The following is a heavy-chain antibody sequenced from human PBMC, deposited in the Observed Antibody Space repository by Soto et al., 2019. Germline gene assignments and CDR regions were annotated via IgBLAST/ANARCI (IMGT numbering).Heavy chain of an antibody. CDR1: RFTFSSYA. Sequence: GGSLRLSCAASRFTFSSYAMSWVRQAPGKGLEWVSSISTSGGSTYYADSVKGRFTISRDNSNNTLYLQMNSLRAEDTAVYYCSLSDRYYGMDVWGLGTTVTVSS. CDR2: ISTSGGST. J-gene: IGHJ6*02. V-gene: IGHV3-23*01. CDR3: SLSDRYYGMDV.